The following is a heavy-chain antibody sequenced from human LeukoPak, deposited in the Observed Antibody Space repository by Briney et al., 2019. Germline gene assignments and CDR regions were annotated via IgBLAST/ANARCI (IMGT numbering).Heavy chain of an antibody. Sequence: GASVKVSCKASGGTFSSYAIRWVRQAPGQGLEWMGRIIPILGIANYAQKFQGRVTITADKSTSTAYMELSSLRSEDTAVYYCARVQTYYYDSSGYFLDYWGQGTLVTVSS. V-gene: IGHV1-69*04. CDR3: ARVQTYYYDSSGYFLDY. J-gene: IGHJ4*02. CDR1: GGTFSSYA. CDR2: IIPILGIA. D-gene: IGHD3-22*01.